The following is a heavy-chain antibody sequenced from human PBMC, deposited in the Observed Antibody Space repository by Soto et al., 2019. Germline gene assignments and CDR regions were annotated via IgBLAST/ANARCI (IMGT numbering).Heavy chain of an antibody. V-gene: IGHV3-30-3*01. D-gene: IGHD4-4*01. J-gene: IGHJ4*02. Sequence: PGGSLRLSCAASGFTFSSYAMHWVRQAPGKGLEWVAVISYDGSNKYYADSVKGRFTISRDNSKNTLYLQMNSLRAEDTAVYYCARGSVYSNYVRGYYFNYWGQGTLVTVCS. CDR3: ARGSVYSNYVRGYYFNY. CDR2: ISYDGSNK. CDR1: GFTFSSYA.